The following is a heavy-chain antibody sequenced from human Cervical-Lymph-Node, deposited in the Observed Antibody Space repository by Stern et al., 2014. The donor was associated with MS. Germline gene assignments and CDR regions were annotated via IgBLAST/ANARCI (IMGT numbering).Heavy chain of an antibody. D-gene: IGHD6-19*01. Sequence: EVQLVESGAEVKKPGESLKISCQGSGYRFTDYWIGWVRQMPGKGLEWMGFIHPTNSETIYSPSFQGQVTISADKSISTVYLQWSSLKASDTAMYYCARPSSAWYENAFDIWGQGTMVTVSS. CDR1: GYRFTDYW. CDR2: IHPTNSET. CDR3: ARPSSAWYENAFDI. J-gene: IGHJ3*02. V-gene: IGHV5-51*01.